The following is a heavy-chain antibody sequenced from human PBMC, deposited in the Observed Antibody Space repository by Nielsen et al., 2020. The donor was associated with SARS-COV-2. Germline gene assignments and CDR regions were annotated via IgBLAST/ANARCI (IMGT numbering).Heavy chain of an antibody. D-gene: IGHD3-16*01. J-gene: IGHJ3*02. CDR3: ARGGRITFGGADDAFDI. V-gene: IGHV4-30-2*01. Sequence: SETLSPTFAVSDGSISSGGYSWSWIRQPPGKGLEWIGYIYHSGRTYYNPSLKSRVTISVDRSKNQFSLKLSSVTAADTAVYYCARGGRITFGGADDAFDIWGQGTMVTVSS. CDR1: DGSISSGGYS. CDR2: IYHSGRT.